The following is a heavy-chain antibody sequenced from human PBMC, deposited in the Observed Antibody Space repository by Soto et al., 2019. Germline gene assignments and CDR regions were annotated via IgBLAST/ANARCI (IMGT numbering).Heavy chain of an antibody. CDR3: ARMSGSRPNEAYDY. Sequence: ASVKVSCKASGYTFTSYGISWVRQAPGQGLEWMGWISAYNGNTNYAQKLQGRVTMTTDTSTSTAYMELRSLRSDDTAVYYCARMSGSRPNEAYDYWGQGTLVTVSS. D-gene: IGHD1-26*01. V-gene: IGHV1-18*01. CDR1: GYTFTSYG. J-gene: IGHJ4*02. CDR2: ISAYNGNT.